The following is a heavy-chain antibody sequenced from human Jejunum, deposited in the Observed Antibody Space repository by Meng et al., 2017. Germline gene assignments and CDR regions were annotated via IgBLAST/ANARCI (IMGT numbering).Heavy chain of an antibody. V-gene: IGHV4-34*01. CDR1: GGSISDYY. J-gene: IGHJ4*02. Sequence: QVKLQQLGAGLLNPSDTLSLTCAVYGGSISDYYWTWIRQPPGKGLEWIGEINDSGSTNYNPSLKSRVTISVDTSKSQFYLRVSSVTAADTAVYYCARGNEYSNYGADFWGQGTLVTVSS. CDR3: ARGNEYSNYGADF. D-gene: IGHD4-11*01. CDR2: INDSGST.